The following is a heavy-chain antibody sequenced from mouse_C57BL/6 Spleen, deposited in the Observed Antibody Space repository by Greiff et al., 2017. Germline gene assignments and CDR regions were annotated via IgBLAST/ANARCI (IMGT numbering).Heavy chain of an antibody. V-gene: IGHV1-82*01. CDR3: ARWRLRRYFDV. D-gene: IGHD2-4*01. J-gene: IGHJ1*03. CDR2: IYPGDGDT. Sequence: VQLQQSGPELVKPGASVKISCKASGYAFSSSWMNWVKQRPGKGLEWIGRIYPGDGDTNYNGKFKGKATLTADKSSSTAYMQLSSLTSEDSAVYFCARWRLRRYFDVWGTGTTVTVSS. CDR1: GYAFSSSW.